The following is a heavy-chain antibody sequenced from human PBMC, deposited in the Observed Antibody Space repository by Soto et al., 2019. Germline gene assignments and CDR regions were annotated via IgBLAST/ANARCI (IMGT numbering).Heavy chain of an antibody. CDR2: IIPIFGTA. V-gene: IGHV1-69*13. CDR3: ARDTYDSSGYYYSLDS. CDR1: GGTFSSYA. D-gene: IGHD3-22*01. J-gene: IGHJ4*02. Sequence: ASVKVSCKASGGTFSSYAISWVRQAPGEGLEGMGGIIPIFGTANYAQKLQGRVTITADESTSTAYMELSSLRSEDTAVYYCARDTYDSSGYYYSLDSWGPGTMLTV.